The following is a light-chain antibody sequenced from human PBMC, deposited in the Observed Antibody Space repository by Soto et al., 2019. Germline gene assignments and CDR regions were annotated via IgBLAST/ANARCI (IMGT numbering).Light chain of an antibody. CDR3: SSYTTSSTLL. Sequence: QSALTQPASVSGSLGQSITISCTGARFDVGSYNYVSWYQQRPGKAPKLLIYEVSSRPLGVSDRFSGSKSGNTASLTISGLQAEDETDYYCSSYTTSSTLLFGGGTKLTVL. V-gene: IGLV2-14*01. J-gene: IGLJ3*02. CDR1: RFDVGSYNY. CDR2: EVS.